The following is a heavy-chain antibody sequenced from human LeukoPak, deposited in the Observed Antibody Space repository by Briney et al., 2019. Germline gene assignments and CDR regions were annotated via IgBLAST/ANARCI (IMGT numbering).Heavy chain of an antibody. CDR2: INHSGST. J-gene: IGHJ4*02. V-gene: IGHV4-34*01. CDR3: VRGPDCSSTSCYTNYFDY. CDR1: GGSFSGYY. D-gene: IGHD2-2*02. Sequence: SETLSLTCAVYGGSFSGYYWSWIRQPPGKGLEWIGEINHSGSTNYNPSLKSRVTISVDTSKNQFSLKLSSVTAADTAVYYRVRGPDCSSTSCYTNYFDYWGQGTLVTVSS.